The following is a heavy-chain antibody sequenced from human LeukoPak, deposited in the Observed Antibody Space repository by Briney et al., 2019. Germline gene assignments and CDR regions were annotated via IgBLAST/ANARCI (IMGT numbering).Heavy chain of an antibody. V-gene: IGHV3-30-3*01. CDR2: ISYDGSNK. D-gene: IGHD3-22*01. Sequence: GGPLRPSCAASGLTFSSYAMHWVRQAPGKGLEWVAVISYDGSNKYYADSVKGRFTISRDNSKNTLYLQMNSLRAEDTAVYYCARGSRGAKYYYDSSGYYYVPSDYWGQGTLVTVSS. CDR3: ARGSRGAKYYYDSSGYYYVPSDY. CDR1: GLTFSSYA. J-gene: IGHJ4*02.